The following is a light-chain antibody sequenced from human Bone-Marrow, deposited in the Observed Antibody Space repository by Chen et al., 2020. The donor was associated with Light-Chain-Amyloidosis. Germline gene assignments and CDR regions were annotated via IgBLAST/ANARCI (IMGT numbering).Light chain of an antibody. CDR2: AAS. J-gene: IGKJ5*01. CDR3: QQSYSTLGIT. CDR1: QSISSY. Sequence: DIQMTQSPYSLSASVGDRVTITFRASQSISSYLNWYQQKPGKAPKLLIYAASSLQSGVPSRFSGSGSGTDFTLTISSLQPEDFATYYCQQSYSTLGITFGQGTRLEIK. V-gene: IGKV1-39*01.